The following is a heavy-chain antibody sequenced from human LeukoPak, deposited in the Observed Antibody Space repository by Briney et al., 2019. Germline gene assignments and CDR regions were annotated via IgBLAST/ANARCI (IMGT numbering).Heavy chain of an antibody. CDR1: GFTFSSYG. CDR3: AKVRYGSSWGLDAFDI. Sequence: GGSLRLSCAASGFTFSSYGMHWVRQAPGKGLEWVAVIWYDGSNKYYADSVKGRFTISRDNSKNTLYLQMNSLRAEDTAVYYCAKVRYGSSWGLDAFDIWGQGTMVTVSS. V-gene: IGHV3-33*06. D-gene: IGHD6-13*01. CDR2: IWYDGSNK. J-gene: IGHJ3*02.